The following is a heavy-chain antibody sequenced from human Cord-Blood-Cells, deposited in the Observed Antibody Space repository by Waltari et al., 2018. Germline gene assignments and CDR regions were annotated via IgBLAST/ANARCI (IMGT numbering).Heavy chain of an antibody. D-gene: IGHD2-8*01. CDR2: IYYSGST. CDR3: ARSTNDWYFDL. CDR1: GGSISSGGYY. V-gene: IGHV4-31*03. Sequence: QVQLQESGPGLVKPSQTLSLTCPVSGGSISSGGYYWIWIRQHPGKGLEWIGYIYYSGSTYYNPSLKSRVTISVDTSKNQFSLKLSSVTAADTAVYYCARSTNDWYFDLWGRGTLVTVSS. J-gene: IGHJ2*01.